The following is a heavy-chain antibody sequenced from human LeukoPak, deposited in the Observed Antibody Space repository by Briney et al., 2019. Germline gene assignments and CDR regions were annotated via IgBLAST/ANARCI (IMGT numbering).Heavy chain of an antibody. CDR1: GYTFTSYG. J-gene: IGHJ6*03. Sequence: ASVKVSCKASGYTFTSYGISWVRQAPGQGLEWMGWISAYNGNTNYAQKLQGRVTMTTDTSTSTAYMELRSLRSDDTAVYYCARGRFSPIKALYFYYMYVWGKGTTVTISS. CDR2: ISAYNGNT. CDR3: ARGRFSPIKALYFYYMYV. V-gene: IGHV1-18*01.